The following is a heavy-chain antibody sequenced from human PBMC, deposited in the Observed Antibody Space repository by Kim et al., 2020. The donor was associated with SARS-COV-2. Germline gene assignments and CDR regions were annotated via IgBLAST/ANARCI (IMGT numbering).Heavy chain of an antibody. V-gene: IGHV3-53*01. CDR2: TYSGGST. CDR3: ARSRDSSSWYSH. CDR1: GFTVSSNY. J-gene: IGHJ4*02. Sequence: GGSLRLSCAASGFTVSSNYMSWVRQAPGKGLEWVSVTYSGGSTYYADSVKGRFTISRDNSKNTLYLQMNSLRAEDTAVYYCARSRDSSSWYSHWGQGTLVTVSS. D-gene: IGHD6-13*01.